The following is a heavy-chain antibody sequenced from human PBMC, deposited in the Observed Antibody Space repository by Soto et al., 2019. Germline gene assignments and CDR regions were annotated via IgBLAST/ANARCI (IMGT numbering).Heavy chain of an antibody. CDR3: TRPYYYDSSGYRLFYYYGMDV. D-gene: IGHD3-22*01. CDR1: GFTFSSYG. J-gene: IGHJ6*02. CDR2: MSYDGSNK. Sequence: QVQLVESGGGVVQPGRSLRLSCAASGFTFSSYGMHWVRQAPGNGLVWVAVMSYDGSNKYYAVSVKGRFTISRDNFNNTGYRHMNSLHADDTVVYYCTRPYYYDSSGYRLFYYYGMDVWCQGTTVTVSS. V-gene: IGHV3-30*03.